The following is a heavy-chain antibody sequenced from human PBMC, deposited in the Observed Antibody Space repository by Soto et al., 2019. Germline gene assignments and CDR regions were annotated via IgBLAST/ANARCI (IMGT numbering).Heavy chain of an antibody. CDR3: ARDLRGTYYYDSSGYYPYY. D-gene: IGHD3-22*01. J-gene: IGHJ4*02. CDR2: INPHSGGT. CDR1: GYTFTGYY. Sequence: QVQLVQSGAEVKKPGASVKVSCKASGYTFTGYYMHWVRQAPGQGLEWMGWINPHSGGTNYAQKFQGRVTMTRDTSISTAYMELSRLRSDDTAVYYCARDLRGTYYYDSSGYYPYYWGQGTLITVSS. V-gene: IGHV1-2*02.